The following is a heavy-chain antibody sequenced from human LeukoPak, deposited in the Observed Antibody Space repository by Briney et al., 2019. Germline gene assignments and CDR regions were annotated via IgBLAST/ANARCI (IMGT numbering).Heavy chain of an antibody. CDR3: ARDLYRIVVVPHYFDY. CDR1: GFTFSTYW. J-gene: IGHJ4*02. CDR2: IKQDGSEK. V-gene: IGHV3-7*01. Sequence: PGGSLRLSCAASGFTFSTYWMSWVRQAPGKGLEWVANIKQDGSEKYYVDSVKGRFTISRDNAKNSLYLQMNSLRAEDTAVYYRARDLYRIVVVPHYFDYWGREPWSPSPQ. D-gene: IGHD3-22*01.